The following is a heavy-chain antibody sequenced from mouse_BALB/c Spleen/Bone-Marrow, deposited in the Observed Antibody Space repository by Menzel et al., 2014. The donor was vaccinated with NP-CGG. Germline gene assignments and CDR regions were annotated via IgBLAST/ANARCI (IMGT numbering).Heavy chain of an antibody. CDR1: GFTFTGYV. Sequence: VQLQQSGPELVKPGASVKLSCKAPGFTFTGYVMYWVKQKPGQGLEWIGYINPYSDGTKYNEKFKGKATLTSDKSSTTAYMEPSGLTSENTAVYDCTSEEEFRRRDDCVMDYWGQGTSVTVSS. J-gene: IGHJ4*01. CDR3: TSEEEFRRRDDCVMDY. V-gene: IGHV1-14*01. CDR2: INPYSDGT.